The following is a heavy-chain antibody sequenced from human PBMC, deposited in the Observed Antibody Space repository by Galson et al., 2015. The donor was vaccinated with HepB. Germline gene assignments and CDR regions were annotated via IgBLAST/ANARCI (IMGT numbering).Heavy chain of an antibody. V-gene: IGHV1-69*04. Sequence: SVKVSCKAPGGTFSSYAISWVRQAPGQGLEWMGRIIPVLGIANYAQKFQGRVTITADKSTSTAYMELSSLRSEDTAVYYCARGKGYDFWSGYYGNWFDPWGQGTLVTVSS. J-gene: IGHJ5*02. CDR3: ARGKGYDFWSGYYGNWFDP. D-gene: IGHD3-3*01. CDR1: GGTFSSYA. CDR2: IIPVLGIA.